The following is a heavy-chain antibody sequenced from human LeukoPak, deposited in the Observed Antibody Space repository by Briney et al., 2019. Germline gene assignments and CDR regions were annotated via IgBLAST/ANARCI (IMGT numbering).Heavy chain of an antibody. V-gene: IGHV3-9*01. D-gene: IGHD2/OR15-2a*01. CDR3: ARVGLSSPGPGFDY. CDR1: GFIFDDYT. CDR2: ISGNSGST. J-gene: IGHJ4*02. Sequence: QPGGSLRLSCAASGFIFDDYTMHWVRQAPGKGLEWVSGISGNSGSTGYADAVKGRFTMSRDNAKNSLYLQMKSLRPEDTALYYCARVGLSSPGPGFDYWGQGTLVTVSS.